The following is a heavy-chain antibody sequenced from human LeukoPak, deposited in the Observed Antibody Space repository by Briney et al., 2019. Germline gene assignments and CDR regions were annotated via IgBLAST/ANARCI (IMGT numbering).Heavy chain of an antibody. V-gene: IGHV3-21*06. CDR3: ARDLISLWDTSGQDAFDL. CDR2: ISSSRSYI. CDR1: GFTFSNYS. Sequence: PGGSLRLSCAASGFTFSNYSMNWVRQGPGKGLEWVSYISSSRSYIHYADSVKGRFTISRDNAKNSLFLQMNSLRAEDTAVYYCARDLISLWDTSGQDAFDLWGQGTMVTVSS. D-gene: IGHD3-10*01. J-gene: IGHJ3*01.